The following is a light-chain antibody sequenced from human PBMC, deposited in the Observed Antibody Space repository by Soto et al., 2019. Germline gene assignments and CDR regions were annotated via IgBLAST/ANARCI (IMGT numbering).Light chain of an antibody. CDR1: QTVRNNY. CDR2: DAS. Sequence: EFVLTQSPGTLSLSPGERATLSCRASQTVRNNYLAWYQQKPGQAPRLLIYDASSRATGIPDRFSGGGSGTDFTLTISRLEPEDFAVYYCQQRGDWPAFGQGTKVEIK. J-gene: IGKJ1*01. CDR3: QQRGDWPA. V-gene: IGKV3D-20*02.